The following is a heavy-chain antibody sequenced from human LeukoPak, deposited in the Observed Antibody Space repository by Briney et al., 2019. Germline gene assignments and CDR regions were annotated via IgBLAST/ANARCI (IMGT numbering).Heavy chain of an antibody. V-gene: IGHV3-7*01. J-gene: IGHJ4*02. Sequence: GGSLRLSCAASGFTFTRYWMSWVRQAPGKGLEWVANINQDGSENYYVDSVKDRFTISRDNAKNSLFLQMNSLRVEDTGIYYCARDRVGGANDYWGQGTLVTVSS. CDR2: INQDGSEN. CDR3: ARDRVGGANDY. CDR1: GFTFTRYW. D-gene: IGHD3-16*01.